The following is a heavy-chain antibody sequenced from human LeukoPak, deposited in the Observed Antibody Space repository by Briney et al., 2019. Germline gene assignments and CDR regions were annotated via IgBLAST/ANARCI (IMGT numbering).Heavy chain of an antibody. CDR2: ISGSGGST. CDR3: AKDGPNYDILTGYYRGWFDP. D-gene: IGHD3-9*01. CDR1: GFTFSSYA. J-gene: IGHJ5*02. V-gene: IGHV3-23*01. Sequence: PGGSLRLSCAASGFTFSSYAMSWVRQAPRKGLEWVSAISGSGGSTYYADSVKGRFTISRDNSKNTLYLQMNSLRAEDTAVYYCAKDGPNYDILTGYYRGWFDPWGQGTLVTVSS.